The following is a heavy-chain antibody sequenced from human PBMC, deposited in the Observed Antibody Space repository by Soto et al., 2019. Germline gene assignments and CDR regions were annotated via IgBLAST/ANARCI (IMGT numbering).Heavy chain of an antibody. Sequence: GGSLRLSCAASGFTFSSYAMSWVRQAPGKGLEWVSAISGSGGSTYYADSVKGRFTISRDNSKNTLYLQMNSLRAEDTAVYYCAKGSMVRGFKYYYGMDVWGQGTTVTVSS. D-gene: IGHD3-10*01. CDR1: GFTFSSYA. CDR2: ISGSGGST. J-gene: IGHJ6*02. V-gene: IGHV3-23*01. CDR3: AKGSMVRGFKYYYGMDV.